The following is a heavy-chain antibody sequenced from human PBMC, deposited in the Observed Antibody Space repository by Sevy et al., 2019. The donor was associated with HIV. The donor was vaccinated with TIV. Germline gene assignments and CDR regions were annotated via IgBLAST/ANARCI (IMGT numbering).Heavy chain of an antibody. CDR2: ISGSGGGT. D-gene: IGHD3-22*01. V-gene: IGHV3-23*01. CDR3: AKDAYYYNSSGYSLSQWYYGMDV. J-gene: IGHJ6*02. Sequence: GGSLRLSCAASGFTFSTYAMSWVRQAPGKGLEWVSVISGSGGGTYYADSVKGRFTISRDNSKNTLYLQMNSLRAGDPAVYYCAKDAYYYNSSGYSLSQWYYGMDVWGQGTTVTVSS. CDR1: GFTFSTYA.